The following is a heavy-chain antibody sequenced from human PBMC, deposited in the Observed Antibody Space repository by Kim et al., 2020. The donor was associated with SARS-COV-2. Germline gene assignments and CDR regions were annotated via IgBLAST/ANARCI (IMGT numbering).Heavy chain of an antibody. J-gene: IGHJ4*02. CDR1: GFTFSRHW. Sequence: GGSLRLSCVASGFTFSRHWMAWVRQAPGKGLEWLVNIKPDGSQSHCVDSVKGRFTISRDNAKNSVFLQMNSLRVEDTGLYYCATEYDRGWSWDFDSRGQGTLVTV. CDR3: ATEYDRGWSWDFDS. D-gene: IGHD6-19*01. CDR2: IKPDGSQS. V-gene: IGHV3-7*03.